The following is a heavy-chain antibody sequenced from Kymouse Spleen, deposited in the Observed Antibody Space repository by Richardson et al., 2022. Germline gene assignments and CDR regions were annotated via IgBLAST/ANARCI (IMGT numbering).Heavy chain of an antibody. CDR1: GGSVSSGSYY. D-gene: IGHD3-10*01. CDR2: IYYSGST. CDR3: ARDGTMVRGVPWYYYGMDV. J-gene: IGHJ6*02. Sequence: QVQLQESGPGLVKPSETLSLTCTVSGGSVSSGSYYWSWIRQPPGKGLEWIGYIYYSGSTNYNPSLKSRVTISVDTSKNQFSLKLSSVTAADTAVYYCARDGTMVRGVPWYYYGMDVWGQGTTVTVSS. V-gene: IGHV4-61*01.